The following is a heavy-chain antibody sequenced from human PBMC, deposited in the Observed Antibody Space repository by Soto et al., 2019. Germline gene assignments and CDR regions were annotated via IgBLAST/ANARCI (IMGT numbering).Heavy chain of an antibody. CDR2: INAGNGNT. J-gene: IGHJ3*02. Sequence: ASVKVSCKASGYTFTSYAMHWVRQAPGQRLEWMGWINAGNGNTKYSQKFQGRVTITADESTSTAYMELSSLRSEDTAVYYCASRVTDYYDSSGYSLLVAFDIWGQGTMVTVSS. D-gene: IGHD3-22*01. CDR3: ASRVTDYYDSSGYSLLVAFDI. CDR1: GYTFTSYA. V-gene: IGHV1-3*01.